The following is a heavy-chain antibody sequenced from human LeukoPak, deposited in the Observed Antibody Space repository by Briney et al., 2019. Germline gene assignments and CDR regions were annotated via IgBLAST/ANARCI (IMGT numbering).Heavy chain of an antibody. Sequence: SETLSLTCTVSGGSISSYYWSWIRQPPGKGLEWIGYIYYSGSTNYNPSLKSRVTISVDTSKNQFSLKLSSVTAADTAVYYCARASSSSNSAIDYWGQGTLVTVSS. J-gene: IGHJ4*02. CDR3: ARASSSSNSAIDY. V-gene: IGHV4-59*12. D-gene: IGHD4-11*01. CDR2: IYYSGST. CDR1: GGSISSYY.